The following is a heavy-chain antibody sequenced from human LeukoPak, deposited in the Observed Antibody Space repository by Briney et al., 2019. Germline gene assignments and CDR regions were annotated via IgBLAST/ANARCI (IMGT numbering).Heavy chain of an antibody. V-gene: IGHV3-15*01. CDR3: TTDGGLYYDFWSRPVS. J-gene: IGHJ4*02. D-gene: IGHD3-3*01. CDR2: IKSNTDGGTT. CDR1: GLTFTKAW. Sequence: GGSLRLSCAASGLTFTKAWMTWVRQAPGEGLEWVGRIKSNTDGGTTDYAAPVKGRFTISRDDSKNTLYLQMNSLKTEDTAVYYCTTDGGLYYDFWSRPVSWGQGTLVTVSS.